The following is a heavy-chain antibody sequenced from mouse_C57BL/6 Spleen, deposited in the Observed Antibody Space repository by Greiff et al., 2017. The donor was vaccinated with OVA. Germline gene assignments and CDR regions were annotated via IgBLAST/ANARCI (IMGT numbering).Heavy chain of an antibody. Sequence: EVQLQESGPGLVKPSQSLSLTCSVTGYSITSGYYWNWIRQFPGNKLEWMGYISYDGSNNYNPSLKNRISITRDTSKNQFFLKLNSVTTEDTAKYYGARVGYDYDERDAMDYWGQGTSVTVSS. CDR1: GYSITSGYY. D-gene: IGHD2-4*01. CDR3: ARVGYDYDERDAMDY. CDR2: ISYDGSN. V-gene: IGHV3-6*01. J-gene: IGHJ4*01.